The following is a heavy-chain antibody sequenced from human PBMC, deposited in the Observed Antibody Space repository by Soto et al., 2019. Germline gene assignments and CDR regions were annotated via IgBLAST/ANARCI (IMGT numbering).Heavy chain of an antibody. CDR3: TSYLDF. J-gene: IGHJ4*02. CDR2: INQAGSEK. Sequence: EVHLVESGGGLVQPGGSLRLSCAASGFTFSTSWMDWVRQTPGKGLEWVANINQAGSEKNYVDSVKGRFTISRDNAKNSLFLQMSSLTAVDSGLYYCTSYLDFWGKGTLVTVSS. V-gene: IGHV3-7*01. CDR1: GFTFSTSW.